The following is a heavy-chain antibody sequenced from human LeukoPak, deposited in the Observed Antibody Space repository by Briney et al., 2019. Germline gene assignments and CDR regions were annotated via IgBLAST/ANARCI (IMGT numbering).Heavy chain of an antibody. CDR3: AREIFGVALDYYGMDV. Sequence: GGSLSLSCAASGFTFSSYGMHWVRQAPGKGLEWVAVIWYDGSNKYYADSVKGRFTISRDNSKNTLYLQMNSLRAEDTAVYYCAREIFGVALDYYGMDVWGQGTTVTVSS. CDR1: GFTFSSYG. V-gene: IGHV3-33*01. J-gene: IGHJ6*02. D-gene: IGHD3-3*01. CDR2: IWYDGSNK.